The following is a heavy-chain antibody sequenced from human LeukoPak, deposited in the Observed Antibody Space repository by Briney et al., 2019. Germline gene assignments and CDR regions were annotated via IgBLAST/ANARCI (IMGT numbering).Heavy chain of an antibody. Sequence: PGGSLRLSCAASGFTFSSYSMNWVRQAPGKGLEWVSYISSSSSYIYYADSVKGRFTISRDNAKNSLYLQMNSLRAEDTAVYYCARDLEGQWLVFDYWGQGTLVTVSS. CDR2: ISSSSSYI. J-gene: IGHJ4*02. CDR1: GFTFSSYS. V-gene: IGHV3-21*05. D-gene: IGHD6-19*01. CDR3: ARDLEGQWLVFDY.